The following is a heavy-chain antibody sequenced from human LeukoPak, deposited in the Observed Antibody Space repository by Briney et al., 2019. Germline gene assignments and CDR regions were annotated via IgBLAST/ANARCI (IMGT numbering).Heavy chain of an antibody. D-gene: IGHD3-16*01. J-gene: IGHJ4*02. CDR2: IRSDGKST. Sequence: PGGSLRLSCAASGFTFSTYWMNWVRQAPGKGLVWVSRIRSDGKSTSYTDSVRGRFTISRDNAKNTLYLQMNGLRDEDTAVYYCAKDWGGVDYWGQGTLVTVSS. CDR1: GFTFSTYW. CDR3: AKDWGGVDY. V-gene: IGHV3-74*01.